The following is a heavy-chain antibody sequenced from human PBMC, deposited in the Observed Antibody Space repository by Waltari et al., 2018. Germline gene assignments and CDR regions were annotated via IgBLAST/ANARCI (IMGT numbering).Heavy chain of an antibody. D-gene: IGHD3-3*01. CDR1: GGSISGFY. CDR2: VSYTGST. V-gene: IGHV4-59*01. CDR3: ARETSDFWSGFYPRLDI. Sequence: QVQLQESGPGLVNTSETLSLTCTVSGGSISGFYWSWIRQPPGKGLEWIGNVSYTGSTNYNPALKSRVILSIDAPNNQFSLRLTSVTLADTAVYYCARETSDFWSGFYPRLDIWGQGTAVTVSS. J-gene: IGHJ3*02.